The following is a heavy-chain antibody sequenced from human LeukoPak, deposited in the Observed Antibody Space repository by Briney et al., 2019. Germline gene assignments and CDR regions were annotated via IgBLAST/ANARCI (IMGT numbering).Heavy chain of an antibody. CDR2: ISYDGKVT. CDR1: GFTFSYFG. Sequence: GGSLRLSCAASGFTFSYFGMHWVRQAPGKGLEWMAVISYDGKVTYYADSVKGRFTISRDNSKNTLYLQMNSLRAEDTAVYYCAKTSSGWYGPDAFDIWGQGTMVTVSS. J-gene: IGHJ3*02. D-gene: IGHD6-19*01. CDR3: AKTSSGWYGPDAFDI. V-gene: IGHV3-30*18.